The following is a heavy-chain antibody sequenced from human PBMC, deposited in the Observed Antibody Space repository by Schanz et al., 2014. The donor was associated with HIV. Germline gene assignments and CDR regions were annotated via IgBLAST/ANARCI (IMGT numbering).Heavy chain of an antibody. CDR3: AGRYNWNDEEGGGEYNWFDP. V-gene: IGHV1-69*06. J-gene: IGHJ5*02. D-gene: IGHD1-20*01. CDR2: IIHIFGTT. CDR1: GDSFSNLG. Sequence: QVQLVQSGAEVQKPGSSVKISCKASGDSFSNLGINWVRQAPGQGLEWMGGIIHIFGTTNYAPKFQGRVTITADKSTSTAYMELSSLRSEDTAVYFCAGRYNWNDEEGGGEYNWFDPWGQGTLVTVSS.